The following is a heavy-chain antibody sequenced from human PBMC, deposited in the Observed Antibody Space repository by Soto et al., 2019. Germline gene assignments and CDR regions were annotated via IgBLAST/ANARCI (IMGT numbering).Heavy chain of an antibody. Sequence: QVQLVQSGADVKKPGSSVKVSCKTSGGPFGSSAISWVRQAPAQGLEWMGEIIPVFDKAHYAQNFQGRLTITADEPTGTVFMQLSSLRPEDTAVYFCARLRRDWGDAFDLWGLGTVVTVSS. CDR3: ARLRRDWGDAFDL. V-gene: IGHV1-69*01. D-gene: IGHD3-16*01. CDR1: GGPFGSSA. J-gene: IGHJ3*01. CDR2: IIPVFDKA.